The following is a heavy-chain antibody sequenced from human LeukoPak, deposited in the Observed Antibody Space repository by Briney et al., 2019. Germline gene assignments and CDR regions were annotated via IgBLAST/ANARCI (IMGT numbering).Heavy chain of an antibody. CDR2: INHNGNVN. D-gene: IGHD3-16*01. Sequence: GGSLRLSCAASGCTFSSYWMNWARQAPGKGLEWVASINHNGNVNYYVDSVKGRFNIPTDNAQNSLYLQMSNLRAEDTVVYSCARGGGLDVWGQGATVTVCS. CDR3: ARGGGLDV. CDR1: GCTFSSYW. V-gene: IGHV3-7*03. J-gene: IGHJ6*02.